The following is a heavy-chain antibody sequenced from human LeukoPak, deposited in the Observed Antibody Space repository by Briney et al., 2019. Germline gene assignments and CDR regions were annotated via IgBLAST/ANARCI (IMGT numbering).Heavy chain of an antibody. D-gene: IGHD2-21*02. J-gene: IGHJ4*02. Sequence: GGSLRLSCAASGFTFGGFTMAWVRQTPGRGLEWLSGILADVDAGKTYYADSVKGRFTISRDNSKNTLYLQMNSLRAEDTAVYYCARDPGDLNGYWGQGTLVTVSS. CDR3: ARDPGDLNGY. V-gene: IGHV3-23*01. CDR1: GFTFGGFT. CDR2: ILADVDAGKT.